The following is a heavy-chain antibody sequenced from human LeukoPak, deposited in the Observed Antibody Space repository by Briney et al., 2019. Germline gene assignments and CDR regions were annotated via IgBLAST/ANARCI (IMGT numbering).Heavy chain of an antibody. V-gene: IGHV6-1*01. CDR3: AREYRVWIDDPNWFDP. CDR1: GDSVSSNSVT. CDR2: TYYRSKWYN. Sequence: SQTLSLTCAISGDSVSSNSVTWNWIRQSPSRGLEWLGRTYYRSKWYNDYAVSVKSRITINPDTSKNQFSLQLNSVTPEDTAVYYCAREYRVWIDDPNWFDPWGQGTLVTVSS. D-gene: IGHD1-1*01. J-gene: IGHJ5*02.